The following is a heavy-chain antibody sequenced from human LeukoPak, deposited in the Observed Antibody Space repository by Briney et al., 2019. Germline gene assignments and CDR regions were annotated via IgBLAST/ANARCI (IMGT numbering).Heavy chain of an antibody. V-gene: IGHV1-69*05. CDR1: GGTFSSYA. CDR2: IIPIFGTA. J-gene: IGHJ4*02. CDR3: ARGYSSGWYHFDY. Sequence: SVKVSCKASGGTFSSYAISWVRQAPGQGLECMGGIIPIFGTANYAQKFQGRVTITTDESTSTAYMELSSLRSEDTAVYYCARGYSSGWYHFDYWGQGTLVTVSS. D-gene: IGHD6-19*01.